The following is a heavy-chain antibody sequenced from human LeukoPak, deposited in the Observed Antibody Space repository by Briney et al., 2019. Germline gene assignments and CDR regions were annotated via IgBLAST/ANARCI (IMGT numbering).Heavy chain of an antibody. D-gene: IGHD6-13*01. CDR3: ARGGIAAGHPVPLDY. V-gene: IGHV1-18*01. CDR2: ISAYNANT. J-gene: IGHJ4*02. Sequence: ASVKVSCKASGYTFSSYGISWLRQAPGQGLEWMGWISAYNANTHYAQKLQDRVTMTTDTSTSTAYMELRSLRSDDTAVYYCARGGIAAGHPVPLDYWGQGTLVTVSS. CDR1: GYTFSSYG.